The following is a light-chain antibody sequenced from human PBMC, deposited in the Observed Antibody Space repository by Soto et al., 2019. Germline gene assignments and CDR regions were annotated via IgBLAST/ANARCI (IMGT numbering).Light chain of an antibody. CDR1: QRMSSN. CDR3: QQYKNWLALT. CDR2: GAS. V-gene: IGKV3-15*01. J-gene: IGKJ4*01. Sequence: EIVMTQSPATLSVSPGERATLSCRASQRMSSNLAWYQQKPGQAPRLLIYGASTRATGIPARVSGSGSGTEFTLTISSLQSEDSAVYYCQQYKNWLALTFGGGNKVEIK.